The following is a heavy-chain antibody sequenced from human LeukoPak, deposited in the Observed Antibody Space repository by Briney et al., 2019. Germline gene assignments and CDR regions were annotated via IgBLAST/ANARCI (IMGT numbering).Heavy chain of an antibody. Sequence: GGSLRLSCAASGFTFDDYAMHWVRQAPGKGLEWVSGISWNSGSIGYADSVKGRFTISRDNAKNSLHLQMNSLRAEDTALYYCAKDSRYYYGSGSLTGPFDYWGQGTLVTVSS. V-gene: IGHV3-9*01. J-gene: IGHJ4*02. CDR1: GFTFDDYA. CDR2: ISWNSGSI. D-gene: IGHD3-10*01. CDR3: AKDSRYYYGSGSLTGPFDY.